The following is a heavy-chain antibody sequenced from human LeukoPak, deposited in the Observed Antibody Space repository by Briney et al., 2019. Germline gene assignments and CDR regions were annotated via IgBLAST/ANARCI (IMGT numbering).Heavy chain of an antibody. V-gene: IGHV1-46*02. CDR2: INPSDGST. D-gene: IGHD2-2*01. CDR1: GYTFNSYH. Sequence: ASVKVSCKAAGYTFNSYHIYWVRQAPGQGLEWVGIINPSDGSTAYAQKFQGRVTMTTDTSTSTAYMELRSLRSDDTAVYCCARVMHWDLAMSRGRGMDVWGQGTTVTVSS. J-gene: IGHJ6*02. CDR3: ARVMHWDLAMSRGRGMDV.